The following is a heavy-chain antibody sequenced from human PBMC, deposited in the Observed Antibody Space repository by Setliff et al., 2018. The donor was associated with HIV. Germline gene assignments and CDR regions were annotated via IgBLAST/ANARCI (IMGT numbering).Heavy chain of an antibody. Sequence: SETLSLTCTVSGGSISTYYWSWIRQPPGKGLEWIGSIYFTGSSDNNPSLKSRVTLSVDTSKHQFSLKLTSVTAADTAVYYCAREVAGTEDHWGQGTLVTVSS. V-gene: IGHV4-59*12. D-gene: IGHD6-19*01. J-gene: IGHJ4*02. CDR2: IYFTGSS. CDR1: GGSISTYY. CDR3: AREVAGTEDH.